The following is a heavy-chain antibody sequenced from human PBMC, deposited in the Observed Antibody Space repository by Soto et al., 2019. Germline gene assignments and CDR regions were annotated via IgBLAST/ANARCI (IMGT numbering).Heavy chain of an antibody. CDR2: MNPINGAT. J-gene: IGHJ6*02. CDR1: GYDFTAYD. CDR3: GSGPSPRAPAGGTPYYYALDV. V-gene: IGHV1-8*02. Sequence: ASVKVSCKASGYDFTAYDINWVRQASGQGLEWMGWMNPINGATGRARRFQGRVSMTRNTATATAYLELTSLRSDDSAVYCCGSGPSPRAPAGGTPYYYALDVWGQGTTVTVSS. D-gene: IGHD2-2*01.